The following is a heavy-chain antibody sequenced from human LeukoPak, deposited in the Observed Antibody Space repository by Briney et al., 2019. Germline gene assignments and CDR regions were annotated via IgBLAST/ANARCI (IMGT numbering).Heavy chain of an antibody. CDR1: GFTFSSYS. Sequence: GGSLRLSCAASGFTFSSYSMNWVRQAPGKGLEWVSSISSSSSIIYYADSVKGRFTISRDNAKNSLYLQMNSLRAEDTAVYYCARDSYGYRDYWGQGTLVTVSS. V-gene: IGHV3-21*01. CDR3: ARDSYGYRDY. CDR2: ISSSSSII. J-gene: IGHJ4*02. D-gene: IGHD5-24*01.